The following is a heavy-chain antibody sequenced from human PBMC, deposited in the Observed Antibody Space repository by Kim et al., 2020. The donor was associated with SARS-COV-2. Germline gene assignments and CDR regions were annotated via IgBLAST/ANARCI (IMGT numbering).Heavy chain of an antibody. CDR1: GYTFTGYY. J-gene: IGHJ6*02. CDR3: ARGGTIFGVVITLGAVYGMDV. Sequence: ASVKVSCKASGYTFTGYYMHWVRQAPGQGLEWMGRINPNSGGTNYAQKFQGRVTMTRDTSISTAYMELSRLRSDDTAVYYCARGGTIFGVVITLGAVYGMDVWGQGTTVTVSS. V-gene: IGHV1-2*06. CDR2: INPNSGGT. D-gene: IGHD3-3*01.